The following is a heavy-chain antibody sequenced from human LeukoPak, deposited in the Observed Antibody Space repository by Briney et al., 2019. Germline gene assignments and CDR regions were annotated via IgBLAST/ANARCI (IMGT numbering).Heavy chain of an antibody. CDR1: GYTFTSYY. V-gene: IGHV1-46*01. Sequence: ASVKVSCKASGYTFTSYYMHWVRQAPGQGLEWMGIINPSGGSTSYAQKFQGRVTMTEDTSTDTAYMELSSLRSEDTAVYYCATAYYYDSSGYYNRLSFDYWGQGTLVTVSS. D-gene: IGHD3-22*01. CDR2: INPSGGST. J-gene: IGHJ4*02. CDR3: ATAYYYDSSGYYNRLSFDY.